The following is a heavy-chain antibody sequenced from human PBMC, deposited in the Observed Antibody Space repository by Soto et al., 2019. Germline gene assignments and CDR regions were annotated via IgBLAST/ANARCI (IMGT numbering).Heavy chain of an antibody. J-gene: IGHJ4*02. CDR1: GYTLTELS. CDR3: VRDHHDILTGQTDSTDY. CDR2: FDPEDGET. V-gene: IGHV1-24*01. D-gene: IGHD3-9*01. Sequence: ASVKVSCKVSGYTLTELSMHWVRQAPGKGLEWMGGFDPEDGETIYAQKFQGRVTMTEDTSTDTAYMELSSLRSDDTAVYYFVRDHHDILTGQTDSTDYWGRGSLVTVSS.